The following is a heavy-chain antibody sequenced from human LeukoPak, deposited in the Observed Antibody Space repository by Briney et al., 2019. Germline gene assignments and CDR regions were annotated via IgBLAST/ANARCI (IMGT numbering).Heavy chain of an antibody. CDR1: GGSISSYY. V-gene: IGHV4-4*07. D-gene: IGHD5-12*01. CDR2: IYTSGST. J-gene: IGHJ6*02. Sequence: SETLSLTCTVSGGSISSYYWSWIRQPAGKGLEWIGRIYTSGSTNYNPSLKSRVTMSVDTSKNQFSLKLSSVTAADTAVYYCARDLRLRSQSKYYYYGMDVWGQGTTVTVSS. CDR3: ARDLRLRSQSKYYYYGMDV.